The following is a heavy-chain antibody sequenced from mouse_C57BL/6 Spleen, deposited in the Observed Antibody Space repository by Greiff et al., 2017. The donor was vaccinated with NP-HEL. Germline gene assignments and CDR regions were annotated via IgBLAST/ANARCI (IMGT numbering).Heavy chain of an antibody. V-gene: IGHV1-9*01. Sequence: QVQLQQSGAELMKPGASVKLSCKATGYTFTGYWIEWVKQRPGHGLEWIGEIFPGSGSTYYNEKFKGKSTFTADTSSNTAYMQLSSLTTEDAAIYYCARGAPQSYSYSSSFDYWGQGTTLTVSS. J-gene: IGHJ2*01. D-gene: IGHD1-1*01. CDR3: ARGAPQSYSYSSSFDY. CDR1: GYTFTGYW. CDR2: IFPGSGST.